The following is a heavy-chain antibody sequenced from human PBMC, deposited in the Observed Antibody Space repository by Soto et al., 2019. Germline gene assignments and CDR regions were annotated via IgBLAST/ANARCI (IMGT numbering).Heavy chain of an antibody. Sequence: GGSLRLSCAASGFTFSDYYMSWIRQAPGKGLEWVSYISSSGSTIYYADTKHGRFPNSRDNTKVALYLQMNSLRADDAAVYYWAGVPPTVLRLLEWVTVEYYYGMDVWGQGTTVTVSS. V-gene: IGHV3-11*01. CDR2: ISSSGSTI. D-gene: IGHD3-3*01. CDR3: AGVPPTVLRLLEWVTVEYYYGMDV. CDR1: GFTFSDYY. J-gene: IGHJ6*02.